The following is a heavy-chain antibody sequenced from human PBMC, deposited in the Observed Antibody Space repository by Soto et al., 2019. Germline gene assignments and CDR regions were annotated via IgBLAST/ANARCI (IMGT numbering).Heavy chain of an antibody. J-gene: IGHJ2*01. CDR3: ARPPYSSTSWYFDL. D-gene: IGHD6-19*01. CDR2: ISPADSDT. CDR1: GYSFTNYW. V-gene: IGHV5-51*01. Sequence: GESLKISCKASGYSFTNYWIGWVRQLSGNGLEWMGIISPADSDTIYSPSFHGQVTIAADKSISTAYLQWTSLKASDTAMYYCARPPYSSTSWYFDLWGRGTLVTVSS.